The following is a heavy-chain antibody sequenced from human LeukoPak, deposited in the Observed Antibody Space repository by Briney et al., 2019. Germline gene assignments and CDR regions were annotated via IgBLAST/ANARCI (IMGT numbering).Heavy chain of an antibody. D-gene: IGHD5-12*01. CDR1: GYTFTSYD. V-gene: IGHV1-8*01. J-gene: IGHJ4*02. Sequence: GASVKVSCKASGYTFTSYDINWVRQATGQGLEWMGWMNPNSGNTGYAQKFQGRVTMTRNTSISTAYMELSSLRSEDTSVYCSARGRGYSGYDYGSYYFDYWGQGTLVTVSS. CDR2: MNPNSGNT. CDR3: ARGRGYSGYDYGSYYFDY.